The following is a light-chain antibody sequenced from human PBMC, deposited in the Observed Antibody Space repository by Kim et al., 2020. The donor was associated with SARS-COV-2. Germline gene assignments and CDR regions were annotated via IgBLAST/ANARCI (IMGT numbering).Light chain of an antibody. J-gene: IGKJ5*01. CDR3: QQYQHLPIT. V-gene: IGKV1-33*01. CDR1: QDIRKY. CDR2: DAS. Sequence: ASIGDTVTITCQARQDIRKYVKWYQHRTGEARKFLIYDASNLETGVPSRFTGSGSGTHFTLIITKLQPEDIATYYCQQYQHLPITFGQGTRLEIK.